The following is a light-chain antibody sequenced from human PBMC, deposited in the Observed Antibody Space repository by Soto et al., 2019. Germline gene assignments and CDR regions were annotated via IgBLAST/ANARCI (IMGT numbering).Light chain of an antibody. CDR1: QGIGSF. J-gene: IGKJ4*01. CDR3: QQCNSFPLT. V-gene: IGKV1-9*01. Sequence: QLTQSPSSLSASVGDRVTITCRASQGIGSFLAWYQQKPGNAPKLLIYAASTLQSGVPSRFSGSGSGTDFTLTISSLQPEDFATFYCQQCNSFPLTFGGGTKVEIK. CDR2: AAS.